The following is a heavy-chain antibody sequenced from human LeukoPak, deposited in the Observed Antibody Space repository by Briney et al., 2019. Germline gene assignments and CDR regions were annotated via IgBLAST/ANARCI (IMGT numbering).Heavy chain of an antibody. D-gene: IGHD2-2*01. Sequence: ASAKVSCKASGGTFSSYAISWVRQAPGQGLEWMGRIIPILGIANYAQKFHGRVTITADKSTSTAYMELSSLRSEDTAVYYCARGSPGQLSSIFDYWGQGTLVTVSS. CDR1: GGTFSSYA. J-gene: IGHJ4*02. CDR3: ARGSPGQLSSIFDY. CDR2: IIPILGIA. V-gene: IGHV1-69*04.